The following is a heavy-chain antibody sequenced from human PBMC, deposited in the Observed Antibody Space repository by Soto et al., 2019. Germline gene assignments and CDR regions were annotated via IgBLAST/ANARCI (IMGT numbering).Heavy chain of an antibody. V-gene: IGHV1-2*02. J-gene: IGHJ6*02. CDR3: AKDVRYCSSTSCLNVMDV. Sequence: GASVKVSCKASGYTFTGYYMHWVRQAPGQGLEWMGWINPNSGGTNYAQKFQGRVTMTRDTSTSTAYMELSRLRSDDTAVYYCAKDVRYCSSTSCLNVMDVWGQGTTVTVSS. CDR1: GYTFTGYY. D-gene: IGHD2-2*01. CDR2: INPNSGGT.